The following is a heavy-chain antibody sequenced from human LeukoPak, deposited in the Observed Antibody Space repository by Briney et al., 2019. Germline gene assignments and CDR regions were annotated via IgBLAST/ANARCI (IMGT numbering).Heavy chain of an antibody. V-gene: IGHV3-33*01. D-gene: IGHD4-23*01. Sequence: PGGSLRLSCAASGFTFSDYGMHWVRQAPGKGLEWVAVIWYDGSKKYYADSVKGRFTISRDNSKNTLYLQMNSLRAEDTALYYCARRDGDNDRGFDYWGRGTPVTVSS. J-gene: IGHJ4*02. CDR1: GFTFSDYG. CDR2: IWYDGSKK. CDR3: ARRDGDNDRGFDY.